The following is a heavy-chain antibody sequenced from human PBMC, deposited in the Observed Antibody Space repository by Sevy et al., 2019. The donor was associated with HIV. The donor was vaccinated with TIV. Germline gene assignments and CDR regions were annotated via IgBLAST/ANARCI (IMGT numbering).Heavy chain of an antibody. V-gene: IGHV3-53*01. J-gene: IGHJ4*02. CDR3: ARVPRYDEPYYFDY. CDR1: GFIVTSHY. CDR2: IYPGGGT. Sequence: GGSLRLSCAASGFIVTSHYMAWVRQAPGKGLEWVSSIYPGGGTYYADSVKGRFTISRDKSKNTLYLQMNSLSAEDTAFYYCARVPRYDEPYYFDYWGQGALVTVSS. D-gene: IGHD3-3*01.